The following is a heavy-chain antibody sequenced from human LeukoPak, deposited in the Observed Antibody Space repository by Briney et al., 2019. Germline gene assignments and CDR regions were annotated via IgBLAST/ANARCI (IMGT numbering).Heavy chain of an antibody. J-gene: IGHJ4*02. CDR1: GGTFSSYA. D-gene: IGHD3-10*01. Sequence: ASVKVSCKASGGTFSSYAISWVRQAPGQRLEWMGWINAGNGNTKYSQKFQGRVTITRDTSASTAYMELSSLRSEDTAVYYCARDPNAPYYYGSGREYYFDYWGQGTLVTVSS. V-gene: IGHV1-3*01. CDR3: ARDPNAPYYYGSGREYYFDY. CDR2: INAGNGNT.